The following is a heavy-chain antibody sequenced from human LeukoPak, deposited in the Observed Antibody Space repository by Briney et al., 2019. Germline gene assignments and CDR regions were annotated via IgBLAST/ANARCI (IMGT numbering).Heavy chain of an antibody. J-gene: IGHJ4*02. Sequence: PGGSLRLSCAASGFTFSSYWMHWVRQAPGKGLVWVSRINIHGTSTTYADSVKGRFTISRDNAKNTLYLQMNSLRAEDTAVYYSARGRNTSPDYWGQGTLVTVSS. CDR3: ARGRNTSPDY. D-gene: IGHD2/OR15-2a*01. V-gene: IGHV3-74*01. CDR1: GFTFSSYW. CDR2: INIHGTST.